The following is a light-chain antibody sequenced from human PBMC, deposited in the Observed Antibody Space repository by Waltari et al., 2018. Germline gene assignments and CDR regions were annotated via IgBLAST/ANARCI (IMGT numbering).Light chain of an antibody. CDR1: QSISGW. Sequence: DIQMTQSPSTLSASVGDRVPITCRASQSISGWLAWYQQKPGKAPKLLIYKAATLQSGVPSGFSGSGSGTEFTLTISSLQPDDFATYYCQQYNSYSYNFGQGTKLEIK. V-gene: IGKV1-5*03. CDR2: KAA. J-gene: IGKJ2*01. CDR3: QQYNSYSYN.